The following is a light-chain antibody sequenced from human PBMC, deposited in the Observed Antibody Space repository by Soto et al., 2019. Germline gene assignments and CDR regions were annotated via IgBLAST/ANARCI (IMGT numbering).Light chain of an antibody. CDR3: ETWDSNTHV. J-gene: IGLJ3*02. CDR2: LEGSGSY. V-gene: IGLV4-60*02. CDR1: SGHSSYI. Sequence: QLVLTQSSSASASLGSSVKLTCTLSSGHSSYIIAWHQQQPGKAPRYLMKLEGSGSYNKGSGVPDRFSGSSSGADRYLTISNLNFEDEADYYCETWDSNTHVFGGGTKVTVL.